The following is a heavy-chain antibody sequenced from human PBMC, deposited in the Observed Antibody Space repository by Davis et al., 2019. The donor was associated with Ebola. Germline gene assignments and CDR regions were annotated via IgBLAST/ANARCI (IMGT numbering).Heavy chain of an antibody. D-gene: IGHD1-26*01. Sequence: HTGGSLRLSCAASGFTFSSHWMHWVRQAPGKGLVWVSRTNNDGRRTTYADFVKGRFTISRNNAKNTLYLQMNDLRAEDTAMYYCTTLSGSYYVDDYWGQGTLVTVSS. CDR2: TNNDGRRT. CDR3: TTLSGSYYVDDY. J-gene: IGHJ4*02. CDR1: GFTFSSHW. V-gene: IGHV3-74*01.